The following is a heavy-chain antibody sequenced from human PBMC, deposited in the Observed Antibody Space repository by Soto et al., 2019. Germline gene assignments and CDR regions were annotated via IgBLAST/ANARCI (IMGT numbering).Heavy chain of an antibody. CDR3: SSIFGSGFRAFDY. Sequence: QVQLVQSGAEVKKPGSSVRVSCKASGDTFTFYSINWVRQAPGLGLEWMGRINPILSMSNYAQRFQGRVTITADNSTTTAYMQPSSLRSADTAMYYSSSIFGSGFRAFDYWGQGALVTVSS. J-gene: IGHJ4*02. D-gene: IGHD3-10*01. CDR2: INPILSMS. CDR1: GDTFTFYS. V-gene: IGHV1-69*02.